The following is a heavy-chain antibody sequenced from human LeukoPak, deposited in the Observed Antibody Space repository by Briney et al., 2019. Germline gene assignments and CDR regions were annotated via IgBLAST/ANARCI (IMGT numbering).Heavy chain of an antibody. J-gene: IGHJ4*02. CDR1: GYTFTGYY. V-gene: IGHV1-2*02. CDR3: ARAPSYGSSWYLVDY. Sequence: GASVKVSCTASGYTFTGYYLHRVRQAPGKGLEWMGWINPNSGGTNYAQKFQGRVTMTRDTSINTAYMELSRLTSDDTAVYYCARAPSYGSSWYLVDYWGQGTLVTVSS. D-gene: IGHD6-13*01. CDR2: INPNSGGT.